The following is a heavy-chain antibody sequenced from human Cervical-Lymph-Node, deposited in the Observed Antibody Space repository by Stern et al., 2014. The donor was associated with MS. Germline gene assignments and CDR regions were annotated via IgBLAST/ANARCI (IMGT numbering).Heavy chain of an antibody. V-gene: IGHV3-30*04. CDR1: GFTFSRYT. CDR2: ISYDGRNK. J-gene: IGHJ6*02. Sequence: VQLVESGGGVVQPGESLKLSCEASGFTFSRYTMDWVRQAPGTGLEWVAVISYDGRNKDYADSVKGRFTISRDQSKNTLFLQMNSLRPEDAAVYYCARGGSLAGSYFYYGMDVWGQGTTVTVSS. CDR3: ARGGSLAGSYFYYGMDV.